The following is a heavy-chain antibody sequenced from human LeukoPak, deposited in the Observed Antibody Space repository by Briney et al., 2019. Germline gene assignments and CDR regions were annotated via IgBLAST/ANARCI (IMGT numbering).Heavy chain of an antibody. Sequence: ASVKVSCKTSGYSFTAFYIHWVRQAPGQGLEWMGWISGNNDNPNYGQKFQGRFTVTTDSSTSTAYMELRNLTFDDTAVYYCARDGTSTDDYWGQGTLGTVSS. J-gene: IGHJ4*02. D-gene: IGHD2-2*01. CDR1: GYSFTAFY. V-gene: IGHV1-18*04. CDR3: ARDGTSTDDY. CDR2: ISGNNDNP.